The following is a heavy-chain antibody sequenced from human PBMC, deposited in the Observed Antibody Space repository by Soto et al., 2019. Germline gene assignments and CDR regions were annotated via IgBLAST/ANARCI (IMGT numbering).Heavy chain of an antibody. V-gene: IGHV4-59*01. CDR2: IYYSGSI. D-gene: IGHD3-22*01. Sequence: PSETLSLTCTVSGGSISSDYWSWIRQPPGKGLEWIGFIYYSGSINYNPSFESRAAISEDTSKNQFSLKLYSVTAADTAVYYCARGVYSSGYYLYFDQWGQGALVTVSS. CDR1: GGSISSDY. CDR3: ARGVYSSGYYLYFDQ. J-gene: IGHJ4*02.